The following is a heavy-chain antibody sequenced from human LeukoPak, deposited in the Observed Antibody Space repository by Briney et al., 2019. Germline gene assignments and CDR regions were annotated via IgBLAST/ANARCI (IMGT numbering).Heavy chain of an antibody. CDR3: AREAGTADY. Sequence: GGSLRLSCAASGFTFSSYWMSGVRQAPGKGLEWVANIKQDGSEKYYVDSVKGRFTISRDNAQSSLYLQMNSLRAEDTAVYYCAREAGTADYWGQGTLVTVSS. CDR1: GFTFSSYW. D-gene: IGHD6-13*01. J-gene: IGHJ4*02. V-gene: IGHV3-7*01. CDR2: IKQDGSEK.